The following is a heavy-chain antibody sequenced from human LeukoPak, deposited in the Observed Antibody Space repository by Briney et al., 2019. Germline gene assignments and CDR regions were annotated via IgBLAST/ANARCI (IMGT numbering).Heavy chain of an antibody. J-gene: IGHJ3*02. CDR3: ASDPPWENDAFDI. V-gene: IGHV3-21*01. Sequence: PGGSLRLSCAASGFTFSSYSMNWVRQAPGKGLEWVSSISSSSSYIYYADSVKGRFTISRDNAKNSLYLQMNSLRVEDTAVYYCASDPPWENDAFDIWGQGTMVTVSS. CDR1: GFTFSSYS. CDR2: ISSSSSYI. D-gene: IGHD1-26*01.